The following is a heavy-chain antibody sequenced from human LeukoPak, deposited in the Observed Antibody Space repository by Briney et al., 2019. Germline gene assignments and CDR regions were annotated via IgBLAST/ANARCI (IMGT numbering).Heavy chain of an antibody. CDR3: AREWMSHDSRLDY. V-gene: IGHV4-34*01. Sequence: SETLSLTCAVYGGSFSGYYWSWIRQPPGKGLEWIGEINHSGSTNYNPSLKSRVTISVDTSKDQFSLKLSSVTAADTAVYYCAREWMSHDSRLDYWGQGTLVTVSS. J-gene: IGHJ4*02. D-gene: IGHD3-22*01. CDR1: GGSFSGYY. CDR2: INHSGST.